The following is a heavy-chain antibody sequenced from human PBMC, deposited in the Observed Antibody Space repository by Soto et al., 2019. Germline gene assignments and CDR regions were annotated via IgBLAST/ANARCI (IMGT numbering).Heavy chain of an antibody. J-gene: IGHJ5*02. CDR3: ARGSITMVRGVMGWFDP. D-gene: IGHD3-10*01. CDR2: NYYIGGST. CDR1: GGSISSGGYY. Sequence: SETLSLTCTVSGGSISSGGYYWSWVRQHPEKGLEWIGHNYYIGGSTYYNPSLKSRVTISVDPSKNQFSLNLTSVTAADTAVYYCARGSITMVRGVMGWFDPWGQGTLVTASS. V-gene: IGHV4-31*03.